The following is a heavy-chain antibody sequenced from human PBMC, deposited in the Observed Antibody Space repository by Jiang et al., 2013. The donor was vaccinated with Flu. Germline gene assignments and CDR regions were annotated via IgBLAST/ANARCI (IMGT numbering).Heavy chain of an antibody. CDR2: IYYSGST. Sequence: LLKPSETLSLTCTVSGGSISSSSHYWDWIRQPPGKGLEWIGSIYYSGSTYHNPSLRSRVTISVDTSKNQFSLKLNSVTAADTAVYYCARRRGSTGYSYCGMGRLGPREHGHRLL. V-gene: IGHV4-39*01. D-gene: IGHD5/OR15-5a*01. J-gene: IGHJ6*02. CDR3: ARRRGSTGYSYCGMGR. CDR1: GGSISSSSHY.